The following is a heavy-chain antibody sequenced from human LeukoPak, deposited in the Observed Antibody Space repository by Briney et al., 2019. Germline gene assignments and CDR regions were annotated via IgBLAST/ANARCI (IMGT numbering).Heavy chain of an antibody. V-gene: IGHV1-69*04. CDR1: GGTFSSDA. D-gene: IGHD3-16*02. Sequence: ASVKVSCKASGGTFSSDAVTWVRQAPGQGLEWMGRILPILGVTTYAQKFQGRVRMTADTSTDTAYMDLSSLTSDDTAVYYCARDGSTITFGGVIVPTHAFDIWGQGTMVTVSS. CDR2: ILPILGVT. CDR3: ARDGSTITFGGVIVPTHAFDI. J-gene: IGHJ3*02.